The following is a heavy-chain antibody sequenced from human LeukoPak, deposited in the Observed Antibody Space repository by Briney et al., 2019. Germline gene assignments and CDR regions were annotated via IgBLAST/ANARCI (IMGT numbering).Heavy chain of an antibody. Sequence: SETLSLTCAVYGGSFSGYYWSWIRQPPGNGLEWIGEINHSGSTNYNPSLKSRVTISVDTSKNQFSLKLSSVTAAGTAVYYCARGLRGGYSGYGPKVHFDYWGQGTLVTVSS. V-gene: IGHV4-34*01. CDR3: ARGLRGGYSGYGPKVHFDY. D-gene: IGHD5-12*01. CDR2: INHSGST. J-gene: IGHJ4*02. CDR1: GGSFSGYY.